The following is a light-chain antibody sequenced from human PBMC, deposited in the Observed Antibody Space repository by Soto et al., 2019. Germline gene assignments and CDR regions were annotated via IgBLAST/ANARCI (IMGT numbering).Light chain of an antibody. CDR3: QQYGRSPPWT. Sequence: EVVLTQSPATLSVSPGERATLSCRASQTVGSNLAWYQHKPGQAPRLLIYGPSTRATGIPDRFSGSGSGTDFTLTISRLEPEDFAVYYCQQYGRSPPWTFGQGTKVDIK. J-gene: IGKJ1*01. V-gene: IGKV3-20*01. CDR2: GPS. CDR1: QTVGSN.